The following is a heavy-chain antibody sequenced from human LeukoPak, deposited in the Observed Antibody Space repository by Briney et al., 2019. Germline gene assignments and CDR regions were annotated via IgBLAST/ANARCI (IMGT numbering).Heavy chain of an antibody. Sequence: PGGSLRLSCAASKFTFSSYGMHWVRQAPGKGLEWVSAISGSGGSTYHADSVKGRFTISRDNSKNTLYLQMNSLRVEDTAVYYCAKGSSDWSGPTGVFDYWGQGALVTGSS. CDR3: AKGSSDWSGPTGVFDY. CDR2: ISGSGGST. V-gene: IGHV3-23*01. D-gene: IGHD6-19*01. J-gene: IGHJ4*02. CDR1: KFTFSSYG.